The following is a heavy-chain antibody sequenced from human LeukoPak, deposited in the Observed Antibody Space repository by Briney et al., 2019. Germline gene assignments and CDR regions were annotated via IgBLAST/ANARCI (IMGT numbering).Heavy chain of an antibody. CDR3: ARAPSRRYRFDYFDY. CDR1: GDSISSTYYY. Sequence: SETLSLTCTVSGDSISSTYYYWGWIRQPPGKGLEWIGSIYYSGNTYYNPSLKSRVTISVDTSKNQFSLKLSSVTAADTAVYYCARAPSRRYRFDYFDYWGQGTLVTVSS. J-gene: IGHJ4*02. V-gene: IGHV4-39*01. CDR2: IYYSGNT. D-gene: IGHD1-26*01.